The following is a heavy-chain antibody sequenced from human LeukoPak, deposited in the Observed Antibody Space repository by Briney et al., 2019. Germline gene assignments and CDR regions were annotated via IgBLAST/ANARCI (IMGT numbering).Heavy chain of an antibody. V-gene: IGHV3-30*18. J-gene: IGHJ4*02. CDR2: ISYDGSNK. D-gene: IGHD2-2*01. Sequence: GGSLRLSCAASGFTFSSYGMHWVRQAPGKGLEWVAVISYDGSNKYYADSVKGRFTISRDNSKNTLYLQMNSLRAEDTAVYYCAKDLGYCSSTSCYNRGVFDYWGQGTLVTVSS. CDR1: GFTFSSYG. CDR3: AKDLGYCSSTSCYNRGVFDY.